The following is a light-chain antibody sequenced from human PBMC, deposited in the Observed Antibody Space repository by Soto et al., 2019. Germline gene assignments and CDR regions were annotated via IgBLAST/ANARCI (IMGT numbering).Light chain of an antibody. CDR1: SSDVGGYNY. CDR3: SSYTSNTPRLV. CDR2: DVK. Sequence: QSALTQPASVSGSPGQSITISCTGTSSDVGGYNYVSWYQHHPDKAPKLMIYDVKNRPSGVSSRFSGSKSGNTASLTISGLQAADESAYYCSSYTSNTPRLVFGGVTKVTVL. J-gene: IGLJ2*01. V-gene: IGLV2-14*03.